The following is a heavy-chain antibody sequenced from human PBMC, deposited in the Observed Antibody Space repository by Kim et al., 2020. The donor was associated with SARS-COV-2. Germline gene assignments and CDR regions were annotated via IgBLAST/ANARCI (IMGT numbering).Heavy chain of an antibody. J-gene: IGHJ5*02. D-gene: IGHD4-17*01. V-gene: IGHV5-51*01. CDR3: ARQGATYGGNSWWFDP. Sequence: GESLKISCKGSGYSFTSYWIGWVRQMPGKGLEWMGIIYPGDSDTRYSPSFQGQVTISADKSISTAYLQWSSLKASDTAMYYCARQGATYGGNSWWFDPWGQGTLVTVSS. CDR2: IYPGDSDT. CDR1: GYSFTSYW.